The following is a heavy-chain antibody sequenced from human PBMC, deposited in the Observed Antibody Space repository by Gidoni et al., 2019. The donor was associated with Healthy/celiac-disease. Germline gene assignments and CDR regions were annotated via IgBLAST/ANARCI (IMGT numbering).Heavy chain of an antibody. CDR2: ISWNSGSI. CDR3: AKVGSSSGD. Sequence: EVQLVESGGGLVQPGRSLRLSCAASGFTFDDYAMHWVRQAPGKGLEWVSGISWNSGSIGYADSVKGRFTISRDNAKNSLYLQMNSLRAEDTALYYCAKVGSSSGDWGQGTLVTVSS. V-gene: IGHV3-9*01. J-gene: IGHJ4*02. D-gene: IGHD6-6*01. CDR1: GFTFDDYA.